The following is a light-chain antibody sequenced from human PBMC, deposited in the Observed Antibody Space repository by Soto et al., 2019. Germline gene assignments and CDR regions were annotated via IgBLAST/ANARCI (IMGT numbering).Light chain of an antibody. CDR2: AAS. V-gene: IGKV3-20*01. Sequence: EIVLTQSPGTLSLSPGDSATLSCRASQTISSTYLAWYQQKPGQAPRLLIYAASTRATGIPDRFSGSGSGTDFTLTISRLEPEDFAVYYCQQYGSSPKTFGQGTKVEI. CDR3: QQYGSSPKT. CDR1: QTISSTY. J-gene: IGKJ1*01.